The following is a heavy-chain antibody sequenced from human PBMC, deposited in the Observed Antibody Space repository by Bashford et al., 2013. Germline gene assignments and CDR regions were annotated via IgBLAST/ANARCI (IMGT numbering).Heavy chain of an antibody. D-gene: IGHD3-3*01. CDR2: ISPYNGKT. CDR3: ARDNFDFWSGYYTGGGGGLWTT. Sequence: VASVKVSCKASGYTLRSYGITWVRQAPGQGLEWLGWISPYNGKTKFPAKFQGRVTMTTDTSTSTAYMELSNLRSDDTAVYYCARDNFDFWSGYYTGGGGGLWTTWGQGTLVTVSS. V-gene: IGHV1-18*04. CDR1: GYTLRSYG. J-gene: IGHJ4*02.